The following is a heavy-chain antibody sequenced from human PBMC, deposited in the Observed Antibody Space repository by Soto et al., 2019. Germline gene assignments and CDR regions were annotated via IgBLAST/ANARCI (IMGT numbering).Heavy chain of an antibody. V-gene: IGHV1-24*01. Sequence: ASVKVSCKVSGYTLTELSMHWVRQAPGKGLEWMGGFDPEDGETIYAQKFQGRVTMTEDTSTDTAYMELSSLRSEDTAVYYCANWGLWGEWLVRGWFDPWGQGTLVTVSS. CDR3: ANWGLWGEWLVRGWFDP. D-gene: IGHD6-19*01. J-gene: IGHJ5*02. CDR1: GYTLTELS. CDR2: FDPEDGET.